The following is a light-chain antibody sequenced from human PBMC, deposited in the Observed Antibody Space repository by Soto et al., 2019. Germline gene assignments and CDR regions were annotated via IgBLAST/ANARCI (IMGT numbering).Light chain of an antibody. V-gene: IGKV1-5*01. Sequence: DIQVTQSPATLSAFVGDRVTISCRARQSIGTWLAWYQQKPGKAPKLLIYDASTLASGVPSRFSGSASGTEFTLTISNLESDDFASYYCQQYHRYSTFGQGTKVDSK. CDR1: QSIGTW. CDR2: DAS. J-gene: IGKJ1*01. CDR3: QQYHRYST.